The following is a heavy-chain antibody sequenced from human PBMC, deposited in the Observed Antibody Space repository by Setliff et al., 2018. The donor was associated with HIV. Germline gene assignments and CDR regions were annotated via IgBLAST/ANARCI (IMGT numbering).Heavy chain of an antibody. V-gene: IGHV4-34*01. Sequence: SETLSLTCAVYGGSFSDYSRNWIRQPPGKGLEWIGEINHSGSTNYNPSVKSRLTISVDTSKNQFSLKLTSLTAADTAVYYCARGQAILEPSGPFDYWGQGTLVTVSS. CDR1: GGSFSDYS. D-gene: IGHD2-2*02. J-gene: IGHJ4*02. CDR3: ARGQAILEPSGPFDY. CDR2: INHSGST.